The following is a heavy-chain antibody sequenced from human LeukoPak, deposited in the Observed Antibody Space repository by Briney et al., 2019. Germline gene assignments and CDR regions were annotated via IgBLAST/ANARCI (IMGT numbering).Heavy chain of an antibody. V-gene: IGHV3-23*01. D-gene: IGHD3-10*01. J-gene: IGHJ4*01. Sequence: PGGSLRLSCAASGFTFSSYSMNWVRQAPGKGLEWVSTISGSGGSTYYADSVKGRFTISRDNSKNTLYLQMNSLRAEDTAVYYCAKALGGSGSKIDGWSQGTLVTVSS. CDR3: AKALGGSGSKIDG. CDR2: ISGSGGST. CDR1: GFTFSSYS.